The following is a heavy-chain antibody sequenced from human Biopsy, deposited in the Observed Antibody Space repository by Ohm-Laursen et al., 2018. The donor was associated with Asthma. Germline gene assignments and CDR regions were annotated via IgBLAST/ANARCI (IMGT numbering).Heavy chain of an antibody. D-gene: IGHD5-18*01. V-gene: IGHV3-23*01. CDR3: AKGMDTFDI. CDR1: GFTFGDYW. J-gene: IGHJ3*02. CDR2: GGSYYDGGLK. Sequence: SLRLSCAASGFTFGDYWMSWVRQVPGKGLEWVAVGGSYYDGGLKYYADSVKGRFTISRDNSKNTLFLHMNSLRADDTAVYYCAKGMDTFDIWGQGTLVTVSS.